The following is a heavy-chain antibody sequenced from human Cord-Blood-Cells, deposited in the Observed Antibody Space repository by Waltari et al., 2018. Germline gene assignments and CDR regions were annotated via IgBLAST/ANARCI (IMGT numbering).Heavy chain of an antibody. D-gene: IGHD3-3*01. CDR2: INPNSGGP. V-gene: IGHV1-2*02. Sequence: QVQLVQSGAEVKKPGASVKVSCKASGYTFTGYYMHWVRQAPGQGLEWMGWINPNSGGPNYAQKFQGRVTMTRDTSISTAYMELSRLRSDDTAVYYCARESGRFLEWLTQPDAFDIWGQGTMVTVSS. CDR3: ARESGRFLEWLTQPDAFDI. CDR1: GYTFTGYY. J-gene: IGHJ3*02.